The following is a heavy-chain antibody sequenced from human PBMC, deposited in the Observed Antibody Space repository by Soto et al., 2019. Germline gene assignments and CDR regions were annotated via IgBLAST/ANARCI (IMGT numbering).Heavy chain of an antibody. Sequence: GGSLRLSCAAPGFIVSSNYMSWVRQAPGKGLEWVSVIYSDGRTYYADFVKSRFTISRDNSKNTLYLQMNSLRAEDTAVYYCARDRSAVYYFDYWGQGTLVTVSS. CDR1: GFIVSSNY. CDR3: ARDRSAVYYFDY. J-gene: IGHJ4*02. V-gene: IGHV3-53*01. CDR2: IYSDGRT.